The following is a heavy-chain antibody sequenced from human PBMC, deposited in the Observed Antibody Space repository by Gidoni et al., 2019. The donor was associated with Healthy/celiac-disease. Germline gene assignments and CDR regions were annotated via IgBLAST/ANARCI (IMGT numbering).Heavy chain of an antibody. CDR1: GFTFSSYS. V-gene: IGHV3-21*01. CDR2: ISSSSSYI. J-gene: IGHJ6*03. D-gene: IGHD3-10*01. CDR3: ARRKRNGSGNNTHSNYYYMDV. Sequence: EVQLVESGGGLVKPGGSLRLSCAASGFTFSSYSMNWVRQAPGKGLEWVSSISSSSSYIYYADSVKGRFTISRDNAKNSLYLQMNSLRAEDTAVYYCARRKRNGSGNNTHSNYYYMDVWGKGTTVTVSS.